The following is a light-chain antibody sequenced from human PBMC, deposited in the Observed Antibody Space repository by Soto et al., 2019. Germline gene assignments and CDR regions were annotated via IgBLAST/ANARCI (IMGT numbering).Light chain of an antibody. CDR1: SSDIGAYSY. V-gene: IGLV2-14*01. CDR3: ISYTSTSTLV. CDR2: EVN. J-gene: IGLJ1*01. Sequence: QSVLTQPASVSGSPGQSITISCTGTSSDIGAYSYVSWYQQHPGKAPKLMIYEVNNRPSGISDRFSGSKSGNTASLTISGLQAEDGADYYCISYTSTSTLVFGTGTKVTVL.